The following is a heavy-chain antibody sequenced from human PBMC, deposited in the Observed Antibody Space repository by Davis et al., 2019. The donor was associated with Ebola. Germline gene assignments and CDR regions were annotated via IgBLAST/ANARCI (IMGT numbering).Heavy chain of an antibody. CDR3: AKGIIGWNFAFGY. J-gene: IGHJ4*02. Sequence: GESLKISCAASGFTFSSYAMTWVRQAPGKGLEWVSCISGSGGTTEYAGSVKGRFTISRDNSKNTLYLQMNSLRVDDTAVYYCAKGIIGWNFAFGYWGQGTLVTVSS. D-gene: IGHD1-7*01. CDR1: GFTFSSYA. CDR2: ISGSGGTT. V-gene: IGHV3-23*01.